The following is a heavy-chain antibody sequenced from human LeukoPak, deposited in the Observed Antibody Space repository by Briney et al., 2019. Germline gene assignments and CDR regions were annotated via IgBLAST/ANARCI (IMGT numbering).Heavy chain of an antibody. CDR1: GVSISSSNSY. CDR2: INHSGST. V-gene: IGHV4-39*07. D-gene: IGHD6-13*01. J-gene: IGHJ5*02. Sequence: SETLSLTCTVSGVSISSSNSYWGWIRQPPGKGLEWIGEINHSGSTNYNPSLKSRVTISVDTSKNQFSLKLSSVTAADTAVYYCARRQLGVFLFGLHSSTRFDPWGQGTLVTVSS. CDR3: ARRQLGVFLFGLHSSTRFDP.